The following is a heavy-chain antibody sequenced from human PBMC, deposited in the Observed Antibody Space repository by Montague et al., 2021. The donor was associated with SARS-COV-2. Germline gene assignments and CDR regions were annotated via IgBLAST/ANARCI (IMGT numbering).Heavy chain of an antibody. CDR3: AGVEGITMRAVLMGAFDI. CDR2: LYYSGST. J-gene: IGHJ3*02. CDR1: GGSISSYAYY. V-gene: IGHV4-31*03. D-gene: IGHD3-22*01. Sequence: TLSLTCTVSGGSISSYAYYWIWIRQHPGKGLEWIGNLYYSGSTNSNPSLKSRVTISVDTSKNQFSLKLGSVTAADTAVYYCAGVEGITMRAVLMGAFDIWGQGTMVTVSS.